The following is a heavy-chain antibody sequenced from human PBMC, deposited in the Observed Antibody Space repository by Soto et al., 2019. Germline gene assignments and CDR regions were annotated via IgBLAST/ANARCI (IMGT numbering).Heavy chain of an antibody. V-gene: IGHV3-33*03. CDR2: IWYDGSNK. CDR3: AKDSMGWAAAVTGYYYGMDV. Sequence: GGSLRLSCAASGFTFSSYGMHWVRQAPGKGLEWVAVIWYDGSNKYYADSVKGRFTISRDNSKNSLYLQMNSLRTEDTALYYCAKDSMGWAAAVTGYYYGMDVWGQGTTVTVSS. CDR1: GFTFSSYG. D-gene: IGHD6-13*01. J-gene: IGHJ6*02.